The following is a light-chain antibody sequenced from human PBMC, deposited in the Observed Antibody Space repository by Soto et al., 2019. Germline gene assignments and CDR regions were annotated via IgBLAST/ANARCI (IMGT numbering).Light chain of an antibody. Sequence: QSAPTQPASVSGSPGQSITISCTGTSSDIGSHDYVSWYQHHPGKAPKLIIYEVTNRPSGVSDRFSGSKPGSTASLTISGLQAEDEADYHCTSYTSNTALVFGTGTKVTVL. CDR3: TSYTSNTALV. CDR1: SSDIGSHDY. CDR2: EVT. V-gene: IGLV2-14*01. J-gene: IGLJ1*01.